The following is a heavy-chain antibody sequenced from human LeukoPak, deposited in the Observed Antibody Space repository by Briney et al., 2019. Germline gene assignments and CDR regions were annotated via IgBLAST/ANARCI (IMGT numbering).Heavy chain of an antibody. CDR3: ARGGVAGPRDY. Sequence: PGGSLRLSCAASGFTFSSYEMNWVRQAPGKGLEGVSYISSSGSTIYYADSVKGRFTISRDNAKNSLYLQMSSLRAEDTAVYYCARGGVAGPRDYWGQGTLVTVSS. CDR1: GFTFSSYE. D-gene: IGHD6-19*01. J-gene: IGHJ4*02. CDR2: ISSSGSTI. V-gene: IGHV3-48*03.